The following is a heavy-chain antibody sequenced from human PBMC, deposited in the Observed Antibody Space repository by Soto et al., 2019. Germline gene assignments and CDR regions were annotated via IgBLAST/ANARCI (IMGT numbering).Heavy chain of an antibody. CDR2: IIPIFGTA. D-gene: IGHD5-18*01. J-gene: IGHJ4*02. CDR3: ARGHTAMAPCDY. CDR1: GGTFSSYA. Sequence: SVKVSCKASGGTFSSYAISWVRQAPGQGLEWMGGIIPIFGTANYAQKFQGRVTITADKSTSTAYMELSSLRSEDTAVYYCARGHTAMAPCDYWGQGTLVTVSS. V-gene: IGHV1-69*06.